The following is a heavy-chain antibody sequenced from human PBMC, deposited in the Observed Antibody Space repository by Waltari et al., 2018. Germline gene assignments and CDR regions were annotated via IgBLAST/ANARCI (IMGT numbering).Heavy chain of an antibody. CDR2: INAGNGNT. Sequence: QVQLVQSGAEVKKPGASVKVSCKASGYTFTSYAMHWVRQAPGQRLEWMGWINAGNGNTKYSQKFQGRVTITRDTSASTAYMELNSLRAEDTAVYYCARDIALMVQGASYYYYGMDVWGQGTTVTVSS. CDR3: ARDIALMVQGASYYYYGMDV. V-gene: IGHV1-3*01. J-gene: IGHJ6*02. D-gene: IGHD3-10*01. CDR1: GYTFTSYA.